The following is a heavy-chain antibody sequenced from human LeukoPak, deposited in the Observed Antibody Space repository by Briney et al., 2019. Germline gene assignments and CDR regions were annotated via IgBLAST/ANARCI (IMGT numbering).Heavy chain of an antibody. V-gene: IGHV3-23*01. CDR1: GFTFSAYA. D-gene: IGHD3-10*01. Sequence: GGSLRLSSATTGFTFSAYAMSWVRQAPGKGLEWVSTITGGGDATYHVDSVMGRFTISRDNSRNTLSLQMNSLRAEDTAVYYCAKSWGSGTYTFDYWGQGILVTVSS. J-gene: IGHJ4*02. CDR2: ITGGGDAT. CDR3: AKSWGSGTYTFDY.